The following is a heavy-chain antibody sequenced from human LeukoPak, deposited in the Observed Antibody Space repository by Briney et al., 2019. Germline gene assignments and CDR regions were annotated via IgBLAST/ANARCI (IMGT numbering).Heavy chain of an antibody. CDR2: IYTSGST. CDR3: ASTSYNSGSYGWFDP. J-gene: IGHJ5*02. V-gene: IGHV4-4*07. Sequence: SETLSLTCTVSGGSISSYDWSWIRQPAGKGLEWIGRIYTSGSTNYNPSLKSRVTMSADTSKNQFSLKLSSVTAADTAVYYGASTSYNSGSYGWFDPWGQGTLVTVSS. CDR1: GGSISSYD. D-gene: IGHD1-26*01.